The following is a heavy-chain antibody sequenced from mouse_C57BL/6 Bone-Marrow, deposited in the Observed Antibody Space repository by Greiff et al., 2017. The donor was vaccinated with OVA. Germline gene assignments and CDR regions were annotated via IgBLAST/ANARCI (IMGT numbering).Heavy chain of an antibody. CDR1: GFTFSDYG. CDR2: ISNLAYSI. Sequence: EVQGVESGGGLVQPGGSLKLSCAASGFTFSDYGMAWVRQAPRKGPEWVAFISNLAYSIYYADTVTGRFTISRENAKNTLYLEMSSLRSEDTAMYYCARLGAYPSYWGQGTLVTVSA. CDR3: ARLGAYPSY. D-gene: IGHD2-10*01. V-gene: IGHV5-15*01. J-gene: IGHJ3*01.